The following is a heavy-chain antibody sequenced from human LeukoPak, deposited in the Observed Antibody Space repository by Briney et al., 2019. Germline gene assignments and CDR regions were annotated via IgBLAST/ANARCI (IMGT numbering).Heavy chain of an antibody. Sequence: GGSLRLSCAASGFTFDDYAMHWVLQAPGKGLEWVSGISWNSGSIGYADSVKGRFTISRDNAKNSLYLQMNSLRAEDTALYYCAKGRYFDWLFPFDYWGRGTLVTVSS. D-gene: IGHD3-9*01. V-gene: IGHV3-9*01. CDR2: ISWNSGSI. CDR1: GFTFDDYA. J-gene: IGHJ4*02. CDR3: AKGRYFDWLFPFDY.